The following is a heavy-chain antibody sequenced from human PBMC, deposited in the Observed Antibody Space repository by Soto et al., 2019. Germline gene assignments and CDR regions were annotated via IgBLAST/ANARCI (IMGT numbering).Heavy chain of an antibody. CDR1: GFTFSSYA. Sequence: QVQLVESGGGVVQPGRSLRLSCAASGFTFSSYAMHWVRQAPGKGLEWVAVISYDGSNKYYADSVKGRFTISRDNSKNTLDLQMNSLRAEDTAVYYCARVGAGGTGMVAAPVNGMDVWGQGTTVTVSS. CDR3: ARVGAGGTGMVAAPVNGMDV. V-gene: IGHV3-30-3*01. CDR2: ISYDGSNK. D-gene: IGHD2-15*01. J-gene: IGHJ6*02.